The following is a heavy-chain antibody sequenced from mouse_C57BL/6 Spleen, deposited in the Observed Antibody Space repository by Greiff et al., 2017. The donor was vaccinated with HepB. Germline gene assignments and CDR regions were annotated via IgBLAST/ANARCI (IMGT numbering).Heavy chain of an antibody. CDR1: GYAFSSSW. CDR3: ARSVYGSSSFDY. J-gene: IGHJ2*01. D-gene: IGHD1-1*01. V-gene: IGHV1-82*01. CDR2: LYPGDGDT. Sequence: QVQLQQSGPELVKPGASVKISCKASGYAFSSSWMNWVKQRPGKGLEWIGRLYPGDGDTNYNGKFKGKATLTADKSSSTAYMQLSSLTSEDSAVYFCARSVYGSSSFDYWGQGTTLTVSS.